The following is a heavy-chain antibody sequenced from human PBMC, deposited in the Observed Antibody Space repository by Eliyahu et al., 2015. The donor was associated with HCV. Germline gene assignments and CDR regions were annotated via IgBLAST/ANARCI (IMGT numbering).Heavy chain of an antibody. CDR2: IGERAST. CDR3: ARVSGIAAARTTSWFDP. J-gene: IGHJ5*02. Sequence: QVQLQQWGAGLLKPSETLSLTCAVYGGSFSGYYWSWIRQPPGKGLEWLGGIGERASTNDDPSPKSRVTISVDTSKNQFSLKLSSVTAADTAVYYCARVSGIAAARTTSWFDPWGQGTLVTVSS. D-gene: IGHD6-13*01. V-gene: IGHV4-34*01. CDR1: GGSFSGYY.